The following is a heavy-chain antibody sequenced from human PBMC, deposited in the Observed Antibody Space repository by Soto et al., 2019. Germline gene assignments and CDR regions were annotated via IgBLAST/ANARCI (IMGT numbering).Heavy chain of an antibody. CDR1: GFTFSSYA. J-gene: IGHJ4*02. V-gene: IGHV3-23*01. Sequence: EVQLLESGGGLVQPGGSLRLSCAASGFTFSSYAMSWVRQAPGKGLEWVSAISGSGGSTYYADSVKGRFTISRDNSKNTLYLQMNSLRAEDTAVYYCAKDSASRGYSYGHYFDYWGQGTLVTVSS. D-gene: IGHD5-18*01. CDR2: ISGSGGST. CDR3: AKDSASRGYSYGHYFDY.